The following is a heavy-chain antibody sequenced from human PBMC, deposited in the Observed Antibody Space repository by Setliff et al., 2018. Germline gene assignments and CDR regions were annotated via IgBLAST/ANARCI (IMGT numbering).Heavy chain of an antibody. CDR1: GGTFSSYG. D-gene: IGHD2-21*01. CDR3: ATWKPYCGRTTCYYYYMDV. Sequence: EASVKVSCKASGGTFSSYGITWVRQAPGQGLEWMGGTIPMFGTTNYARKFQGRVTIITDESTSTAYMELSSLSSDDTAVYYCATWKPYCGRTTCYYYYMDVWGKGTTVTVSS. CDR2: TIPMFGTT. J-gene: IGHJ6*03. V-gene: IGHV1-69*05.